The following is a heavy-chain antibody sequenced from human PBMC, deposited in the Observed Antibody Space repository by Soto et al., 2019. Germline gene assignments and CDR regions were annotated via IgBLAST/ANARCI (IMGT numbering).Heavy chain of an antibody. Sequence: QVQLQESGPGLVKPSQTLSLTCTVSGGSISSGGYYWRWIRQHPGKGLEWIGYIYYSGSTYYNPSLKSRVTISVDTSKNQFSLKLSSVTAADTAVYYCARCDVITNNWFDPWGQGTLVTVSS. V-gene: IGHV4-31*03. CDR1: GGSISSGGYY. CDR3: ARCDVITNNWFDP. D-gene: IGHD3-22*01. J-gene: IGHJ5*02. CDR2: IYYSGST.